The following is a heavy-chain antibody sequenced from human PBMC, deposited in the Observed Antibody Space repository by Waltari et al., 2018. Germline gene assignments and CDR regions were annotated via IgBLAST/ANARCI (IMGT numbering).Heavy chain of an antibody. D-gene: IGHD3-16*01. J-gene: IGHJ4*02. CDR2: IRSKANSYAT. CDR3: TRSDDYVWGSN. V-gene: IGHV3-73*01. CDR1: GFTFMGAA. Sequence: VQLVESGGGWVPPGGSRKPSCAASGFTFMGAAYRWVRQASGKGLEWVGRIRSKANSYATAYAASVKGRFTISRDDSKNTAYLQMNSLKTEDTAVYYCTRSDDYVWGSNWGQGTLVTVSS.